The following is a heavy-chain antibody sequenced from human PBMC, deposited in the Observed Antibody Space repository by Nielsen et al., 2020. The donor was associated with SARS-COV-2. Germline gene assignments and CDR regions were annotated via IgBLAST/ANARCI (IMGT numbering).Heavy chain of an antibody. CDR2: IYYSGST. Sequence: WIRQPPGKGLEWIGYIYYSGSTYYNPSLKSRVTISVDTSKNQFSLKLSSVTAADTAVYCCARQRYYDSGGDYFYYGMDVWGQGTTVTVSS. CDR3: ARQRYYDSGGDYFYYGMDV. J-gene: IGHJ6*02. D-gene: IGHD3-10*01. V-gene: IGHV4-31*02.